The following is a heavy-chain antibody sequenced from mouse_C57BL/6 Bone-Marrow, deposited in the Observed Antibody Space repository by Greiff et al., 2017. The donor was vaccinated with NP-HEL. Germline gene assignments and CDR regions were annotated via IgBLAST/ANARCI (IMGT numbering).Heavy chain of an antibody. D-gene: IGHD2-4*01. CDR1: GYTFTDYY. CDR3: ATYDYDVRSWFAY. Sequence: VQLQQSGPELVKPGASVKISCKASGYTFTDYYMNWVKQSHGKSLEWIGDINPNNGGTSYNQKFKGKATLTVDKSSSTAYMELRSLTSEDSAVYYCATYDYDVRSWFAYWGQGTLVTVSA. CDR2: INPNNGGT. V-gene: IGHV1-26*01. J-gene: IGHJ3*01.